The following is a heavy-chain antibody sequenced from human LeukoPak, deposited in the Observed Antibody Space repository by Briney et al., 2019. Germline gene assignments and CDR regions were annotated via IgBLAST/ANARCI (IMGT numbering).Heavy chain of an antibody. CDR2: ISSTSSTI. J-gene: IGHJ4*02. V-gene: IGHV3-48*01. CDR1: GFTFSSFS. Sequence: GGSLRLSCAASGFTFSSFSMNWVRQALGKGLEWVSYISSTSSTIYYADSVKGRFTISRDNAKNSLYLQMNSLRAEDTAVYYCARAHPGDYSDFQFDYWGQGILVTVSS. D-gene: IGHD4-11*01. CDR3: ARAHPGDYSDFQFDY.